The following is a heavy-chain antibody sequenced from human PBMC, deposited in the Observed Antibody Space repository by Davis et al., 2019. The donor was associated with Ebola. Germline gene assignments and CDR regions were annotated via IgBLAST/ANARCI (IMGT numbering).Heavy chain of an antibody. V-gene: IGHV3-23*01. CDR3: ATQEDN. Sequence: GESLKISCAASGFTSSSYVMSWVRQAPGKGLEWVSVISGSGGGTDYADSVKGRFTISRDNSKNSLYLQMNSLRPEDTAVYYCATQEDNWGQGTLVTVSS. CDR1: GFTSSSYV. J-gene: IGHJ4*02. CDR2: ISGSGGGT.